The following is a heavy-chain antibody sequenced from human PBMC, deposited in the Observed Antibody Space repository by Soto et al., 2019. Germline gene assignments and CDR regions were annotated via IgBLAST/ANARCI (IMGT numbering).Heavy chain of an antibody. CDR3: ARQPWLVPGVLWFDP. V-gene: IGHV4-39*01. J-gene: IGHJ5*02. Sequence: QLQLQESGPGLVKPSETLSLTCTVSGGSISSSSYYWGWIRQPPGKGLEWIGSIYYSGSTYYNPSLKSRVTISVDTSKNQFSLKLSSVTAADTAVYYCARQPWLVPGVLWFDPWGQGTLVTVSS. CDR2: IYYSGST. D-gene: IGHD6-19*01. CDR1: GGSISSSSYY.